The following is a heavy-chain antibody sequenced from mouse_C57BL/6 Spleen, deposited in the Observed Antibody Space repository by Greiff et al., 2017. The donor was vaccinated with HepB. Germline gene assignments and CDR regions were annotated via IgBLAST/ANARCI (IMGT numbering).Heavy chain of an antibody. CDR1: GYTFTSYW. J-gene: IGHJ2*01. Sequence: VQLQQPGAELVMPGASVKLSCKASGYTFTSYWMHWVKQRPGQGLEWIGEIDPSDSYTNYNQKFKGKSTLTVDKSSSTAYMQLSSLTSEDSAVYYCARGDYYGRLDYWGQGTTLTVSS. CDR3: ARGDYYGRLDY. D-gene: IGHD1-1*01. V-gene: IGHV1-69*01. CDR2: IDPSDSYT.